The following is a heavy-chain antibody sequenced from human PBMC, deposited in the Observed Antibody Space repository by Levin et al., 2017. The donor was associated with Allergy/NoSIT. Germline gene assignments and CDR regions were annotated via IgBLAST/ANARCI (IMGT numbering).Heavy chain of an antibody. V-gene: IGHV1-69*04. Sequence: PGESLKISCKASGGTFSSYAISWVRQAPGQGLEWMGRIIPILGIANYAQKFQGRVTITADKSTSTAYMELSSLRSEDTAVYYCARDPGEGWFSFPSDPWGQGTLVTVSS. D-gene: IGHD2-15*01. CDR1: GGTFSSYA. J-gene: IGHJ5*02. CDR3: ARDPGEGWFSFPSDP. CDR2: IIPILGIA.